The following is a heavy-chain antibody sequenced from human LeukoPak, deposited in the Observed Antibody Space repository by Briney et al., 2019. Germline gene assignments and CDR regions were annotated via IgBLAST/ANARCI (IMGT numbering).Heavy chain of an antibody. CDR3: ARVREMATITGY. Sequence: SQTLSLTCTVSGGSISSSSYYWGWIRQPPGKGLEWIGSIYYSGSTYYNPSLKSRVTISVDTSKNQFSLKLSSVTAADTAVYYCARVREMATITGYWGQGTLVTVSS. CDR1: GGSISSSSYY. D-gene: IGHD5-24*01. V-gene: IGHV4-39*07. CDR2: IYYSGST. J-gene: IGHJ4*02.